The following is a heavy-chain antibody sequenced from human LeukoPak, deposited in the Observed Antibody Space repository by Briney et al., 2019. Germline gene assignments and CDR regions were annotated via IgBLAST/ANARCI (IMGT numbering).Heavy chain of an antibody. CDR3: ATREYYYYGMDV. CDR1: GFTFSGYE. CDR2: ISGSSSTM. J-gene: IGHJ6*02. Sequence: GGSLRLSCAASGFTFSGYEMNWVRQAPGKGLEWVSYISGSSSTMYYADSVKGRFTISRDNAKNSLYLQMNSLRDEDTAVYYCATREYYYYGMDVWGQGTTVTVSS. V-gene: IGHV3-48*02.